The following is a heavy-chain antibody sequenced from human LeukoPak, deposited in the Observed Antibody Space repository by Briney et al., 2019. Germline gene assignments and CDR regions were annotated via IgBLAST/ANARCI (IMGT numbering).Heavy chain of an antibody. Sequence: GRSLRLSCAASGFTFSSYGMHWVRQAPGKGLEWVAVISYDGSNKYYADSVKGRFTISRDNSKNTLYLQMNSLRAEDTAVYYCARWAGVIDSWGQGTLVTVSS. CDR3: ARWAGVIDS. V-gene: IGHV3-30*03. J-gene: IGHJ5*01. D-gene: IGHD3-10*01. CDR2: ISYDGSNK. CDR1: GFTFSSYG.